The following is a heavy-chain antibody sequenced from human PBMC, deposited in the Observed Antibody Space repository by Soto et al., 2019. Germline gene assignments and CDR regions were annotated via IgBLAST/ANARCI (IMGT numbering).Heavy chain of an antibody. D-gene: IGHD3-22*01. CDR3: ARERAVVITTMGREDYYYYGMDV. Sequence: QVQLVQSGAEVKKPGASVKVSCKASGYTFTSYDINWVRQATGQGLEWMGWMNPHSGNIGYAQKFQGRVTMTRNTSISTAYMELSSLRSEDTAVYYCARERAVVITTMGREDYYYYGMDVWGQGTTVTVSS. CDR2: MNPHSGNI. CDR1: GYTFTSYD. V-gene: IGHV1-8*01. J-gene: IGHJ6*02.